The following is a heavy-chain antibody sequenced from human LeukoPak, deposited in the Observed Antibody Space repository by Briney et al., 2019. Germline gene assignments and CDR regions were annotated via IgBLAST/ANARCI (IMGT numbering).Heavy chain of an antibody. Sequence: GGSLRLSCAASGFTFSSYWMHWVRQAPGKGLEWVAVIQNDASTENFADSVKGRFTISRDNSKNTVFLQMNSLRVEDTAVYYCARELSQIVWGGLDYGGQGTLVSVSS. V-gene: IGHV3-30*03. CDR2: IQNDASTE. D-gene: IGHD2-21*01. J-gene: IGHJ4*02. CDR1: GFTFSSYW. CDR3: ARELSQIVWGGLDY.